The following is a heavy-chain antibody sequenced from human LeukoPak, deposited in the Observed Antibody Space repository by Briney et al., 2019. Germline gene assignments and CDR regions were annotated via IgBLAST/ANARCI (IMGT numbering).Heavy chain of an antibody. D-gene: IGHD2-15*01. J-gene: IGHJ5*02. CDR3: ARHRGFYSFDNWFDP. V-gene: IGHV4-4*02. Sequence: SGTLSLTCAVSGGSISSSNWWSWVRQPPGKGLEWIGEIYHSGSTNYNPSLKSRVTISVDKSKNQFSLKLSSVTAADTAVYYCARHRGFYSFDNWFDPWGQGTLVTVSS. CDR1: GGSISSSNW. CDR2: IYHSGST.